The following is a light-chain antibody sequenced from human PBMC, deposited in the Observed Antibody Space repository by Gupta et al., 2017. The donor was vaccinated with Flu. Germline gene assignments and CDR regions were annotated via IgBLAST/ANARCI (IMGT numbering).Light chain of an antibody. CDR1: RGDIGDYNY. V-gene: IGLV2-14*01. CDR3: SSYTTSSTLV. J-gene: IGLJ1*01. Sequence: TRGDIGDYNYVSWYQQYPGKAPKRIIYEVINRPSRVSHRFSGSKSGNTASLTISGLQAEDEADYFCSSYTTSSTLVFGSGTTVTVL. CDR2: EVI.